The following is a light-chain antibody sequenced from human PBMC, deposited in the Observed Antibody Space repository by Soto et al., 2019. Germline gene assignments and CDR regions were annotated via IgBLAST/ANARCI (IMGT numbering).Light chain of an antibody. J-gene: IGKJ5*01. V-gene: IGKV3-20*01. Sequence: EIVLTQSPGTLSLSPGERATLSCRASQSVNSDYLGWFQQKPGQAPRLLIYGASTRATGIPDRFSGSGSGTDFTLTISRLEPEDFAVYYCHQYGGSPITFGQGTRLET. CDR3: HQYGGSPIT. CDR2: GAS. CDR1: QSVNSDY.